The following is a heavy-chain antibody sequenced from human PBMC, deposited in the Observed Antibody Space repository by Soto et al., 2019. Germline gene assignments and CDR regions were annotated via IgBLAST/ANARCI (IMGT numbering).Heavy chain of an antibody. J-gene: IGHJ6*02. CDR2: MNPNSGNT. CDR3: AREKTSYGMDV. CDR1: GYTFTRYD. V-gene: IGHV1-8*01. Sequence: GASVKLSCKASGYTFTRYDMKWVRQATGKGVEWMGWMNPNSGNTGYAQKFQGRVTMTRNTSISTAYMELSSLRSEDTAVYYCAREKTSYGMDVWGQGTTVTVSS.